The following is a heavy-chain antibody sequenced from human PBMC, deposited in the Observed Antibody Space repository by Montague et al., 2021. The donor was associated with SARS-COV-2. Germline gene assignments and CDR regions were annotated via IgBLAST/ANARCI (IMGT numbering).Heavy chain of an antibody. J-gene: IGHJ2*01. V-gene: IGHV3-48*03. D-gene: IGHD1-26*01. CDR1: GFTVTTYD. Sequence: SLRLSCAASGFTVTTYDMNWIRQAPGRGLEWVSYITDSGTTMYYADSVRGRFTVSRDSARNSLFLQMNSLRVEDTAVYYCVGEPSSGSFRFTFDLWGRGTLVTVSS. CDR2: ITDSGTTM. CDR3: VGEPSSGSFRFTFDL.